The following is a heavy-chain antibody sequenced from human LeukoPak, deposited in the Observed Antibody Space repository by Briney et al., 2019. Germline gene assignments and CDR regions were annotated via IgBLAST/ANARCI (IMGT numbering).Heavy chain of an antibody. CDR3: ARSQTRLSYYDYVWGSYRYREGFDY. J-gene: IGHJ4*02. V-gene: IGHV1-8*02. D-gene: IGHD3-16*02. CDR1: GYTFTSYD. Sequence: ASVKVSCKASGYTFTSYDINWVRQATGQGLEWMGWMNPNSGNTGYAQKFQGRVTMTRNTSISTAYMELSSLRSEDTAVYYCARSQTRLSYYDYVWGSYRYREGFDYWGQGTLVTVSS. CDR2: MNPNSGNT.